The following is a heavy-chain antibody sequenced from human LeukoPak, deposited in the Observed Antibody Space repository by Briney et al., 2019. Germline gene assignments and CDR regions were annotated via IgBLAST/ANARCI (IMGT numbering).Heavy chain of an antibody. CDR1: GFTFSRFA. J-gene: IGHJ4*02. V-gene: IGHV3-23*01. CDR2: ISGNGLQT. Sequence: GGSLRLSCSASGFTFSRFAMTWVRHLPGKGLERVSTISGNGLQTFYADSVKGRFSVSRDNSKNIVYLQMDSLRADDSALYSCAKDANYLDSSDYFIPSDYWGPGTLVTVAS. D-gene: IGHD6-19*01. CDR3: AKDANYLDSSDYFIPSDY.